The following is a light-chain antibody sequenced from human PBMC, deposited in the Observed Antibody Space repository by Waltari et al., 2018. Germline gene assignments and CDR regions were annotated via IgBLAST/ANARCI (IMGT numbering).Light chain of an antibody. CDR3: YCAADSNVRV. V-gene: IGLV3-27*01. CDR1: VLAKKY. Sequence: SYELTQPSSVSVSPGQTARITCSGDVLAKKYVRWFQQKPGQAPVLVIYKDSERPSGIPDRNSGSTSGTTVTLTISGAQVEDEADYYCYCAADSNVRVFGGGTRLTVL. CDR2: KDS. J-gene: IGLJ2*01.